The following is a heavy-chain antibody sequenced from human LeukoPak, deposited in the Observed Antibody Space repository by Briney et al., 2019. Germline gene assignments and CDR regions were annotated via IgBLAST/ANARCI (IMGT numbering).Heavy chain of an antibody. CDR3: ARRIRGAPTDY. CDR1: GYTFTTYD. D-gene: IGHD3-10*01. CDR2: INPNSGNT. Sequence: ASVKVSCKASGYTFTTYDLNWVRQATGQGLEWMGWINPNSGNTRYAQKFQGSFTMTRNISITTAYTELSNLTSEDTAVYYCARRIRGAPTDYWGQGTLVTVSS. J-gene: IGHJ4*02. V-gene: IGHV1-8*01.